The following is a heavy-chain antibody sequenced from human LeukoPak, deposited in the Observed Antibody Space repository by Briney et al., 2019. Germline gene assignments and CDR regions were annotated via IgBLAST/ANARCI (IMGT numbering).Heavy chain of an antibody. Sequence: GGSLRLSCTASGFTFDDYAMHWVRQTPGKGLEWVSAISWNSGSRGYADSVKGRFTISRDNAKNSLYLQMNSLRAEDTAVYYCAREFTYYYDSSGSGAFDIWGQGTMVTVSS. CDR1: GFTFDDYA. D-gene: IGHD3-22*01. V-gene: IGHV3-9*01. J-gene: IGHJ3*02. CDR3: AREFTYYYDSSGSGAFDI. CDR2: ISWNSGSR.